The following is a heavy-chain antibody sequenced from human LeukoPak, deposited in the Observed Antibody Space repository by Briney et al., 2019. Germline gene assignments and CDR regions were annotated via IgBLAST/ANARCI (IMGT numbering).Heavy chain of an antibody. CDR2: ISYDGSNK. CDR1: GFTFSSYG. Sequence: PGRSLRLCCAASGFTFSSYGMHWVRQAPGKGLEWVAVISYDGSNKYYADSVKGRFTISRDNSKNTLYLQMNSLRAEDTAVYYCAKGSSSWPLDYWGQGTLVTVSS. V-gene: IGHV3-30*18. CDR3: AKGSSSWPLDY. D-gene: IGHD6-13*01. J-gene: IGHJ4*02.